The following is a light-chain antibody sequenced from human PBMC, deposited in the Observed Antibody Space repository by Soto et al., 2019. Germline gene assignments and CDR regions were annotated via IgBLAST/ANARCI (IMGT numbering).Light chain of an antibody. CDR2: QDT. Sequence: SYELTQLPSVSVSPGQTVSITCSGDKLGDKYVCWYQQKPGQSPVLVIYQDTKRPSGIPERFSGSNSGNTATLTISGTQAMDEADYYCQAWDSSTVVFGGGTNVTVL. J-gene: IGLJ2*01. CDR1: KLGDKY. V-gene: IGLV3-1*01. CDR3: QAWDSSTVV.